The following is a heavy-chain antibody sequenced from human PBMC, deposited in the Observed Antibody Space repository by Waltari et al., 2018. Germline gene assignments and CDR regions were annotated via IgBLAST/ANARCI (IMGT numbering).Heavy chain of an antibody. Sequence: DVQLVESGGGLVKPGGSLRLSCAASGFSFSSYDMNWVRQAPGRGLEWVASISGSGRSYIFYTDSVKGRFTISRDNAKNSLFLQMNSLTAEDTAVYFCARIRGRDTLLDAFDIWGQGTLVTVSS. V-gene: IGHV3-21*04. CDR2: ISGSGRSYI. J-gene: IGHJ3*02. CDR1: GFSFSSYD. CDR3: ARIRGRDTLLDAFDI. D-gene: IGHD2-15*01.